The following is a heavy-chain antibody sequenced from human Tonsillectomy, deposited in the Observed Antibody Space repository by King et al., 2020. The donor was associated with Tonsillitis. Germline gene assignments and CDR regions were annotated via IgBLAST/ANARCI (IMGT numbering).Heavy chain of an antibody. Sequence: QLVQSGAEVKKPGASVKVSCKASGSAFSRYYMHWVRQAPGQGREWMGIMNPSGGSTNYAQKFQGRVTMTRDTSTSTVYMEVRSLRSEDTAVYYCAWGGTWYYFDYWGQGSLVTVSS. CDR3: AWGGTWYYFDY. V-gene: IGHV1-46*01. D-gene: IGHD6-13*01. J-gene: IGHJ4*02. CDR2: MNPSGGST. CDR1: GSAFSRYY.